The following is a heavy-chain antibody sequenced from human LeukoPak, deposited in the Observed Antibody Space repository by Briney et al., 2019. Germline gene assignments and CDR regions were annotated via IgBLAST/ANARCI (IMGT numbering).Heavy chain of an antibody. CDR1: GYTFTSYY. Sequence: ASVKVSCKASGYTFTSYYMHWVRQAPGQGLEWMGIINPSGGSTSYAQKFQGRVTMTRDTSTSTVYMELSSLRSEDTAVYYCARGSEVGDILTHLDYWGQGTLVTVSS. J-gene: IGHJ4*02. CDR2: INPSGGST. D-gene: IGHD3-9*01. V-gene: IGHV1-46*01. CDR3: ARGSEVGDILTHLDY.